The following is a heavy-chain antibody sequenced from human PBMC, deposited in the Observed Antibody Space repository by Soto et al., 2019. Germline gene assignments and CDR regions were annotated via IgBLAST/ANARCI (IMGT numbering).Heavy chain of an antibody. Sequence: ASVKVSCKASGYTFTSYAMHWVRQAPGQRHEWMGWINAGNGNTKYSQKFQGRVTITRDTSASTAYTELSSLRSEDTAVYYCARDHRSSSWYDPFYYYYYGMDVWGQGTTVTVSS. V-gene: IGHV1-3*01. D-gene: IGHD6-13*01. CDR3: ARDHRSSSWYDPFYYYYYGMDV. CDR2: INAGNGNT. CDR1: GYTFTSYA. J-gene: IGHJ6*02.